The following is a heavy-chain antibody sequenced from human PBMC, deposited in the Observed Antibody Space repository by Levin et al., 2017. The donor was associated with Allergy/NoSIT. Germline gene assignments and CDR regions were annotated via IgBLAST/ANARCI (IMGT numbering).Heavy chain of an antibody. CDR3: AREILCSTSCPIDY. Sequence: GESLKISCAASGFTFSSYAMHWVRQAPGKGLEWVAVISYDGSNKYYADSVKGRFTISRDNSKNTLYLQMNSLRAEDTAVYYCAREILCSTSCPIDYWGQGTLVTVSS. CDR2: ISYDGSNK. D-gene: IGHD2-2*01. V-gene: IGHV3-30-3*01. J-gene: IGHJ4*02. CDR1: GFTFSSYA.